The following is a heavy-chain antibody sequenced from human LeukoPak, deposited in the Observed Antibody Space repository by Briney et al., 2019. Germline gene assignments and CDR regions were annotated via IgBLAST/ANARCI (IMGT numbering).Heavy chain of an antibody. CDR3: AKSQVTGWYDFDY. CDR2: IRSDGSDK. V-gene: IGHV3-30*02. D-gene: IGHD6-19*01. Sequence: GGSLRLSCAASGFTFSSYSMNWVRQAPGKGLEWVASIRSDGSDKKYADSVKGQFTISRDNSKSTLNLQMNSLRPEDTAVYYCAKSQVTGWYDFDYWGQGTLVIVSS. CDR1: GFTFSSYS. J-gene: IGHJ4*02.